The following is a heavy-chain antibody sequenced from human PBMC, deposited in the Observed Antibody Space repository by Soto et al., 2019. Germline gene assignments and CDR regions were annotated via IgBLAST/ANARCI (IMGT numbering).Heavy chain of an antibody. CDR3: ARARLGVNDYYYGMDV. CDR2: IYYSGST. Sequence: PSETLSLTCDVSGGSISIGTDYWGWIRQPPGKGLEWIGYIYYSGSTNYNPSLKRRVTISVDTSKNQFSLKLSSVTAADTAVYYCARARLGVNDYYYGMDVWGQGTTVTVSS. J-gene: IGHJ6*02. V-gene: IGHV4-61*01. D-gene: IGHD3-10*01. CDR1: GGSISIGTDY.